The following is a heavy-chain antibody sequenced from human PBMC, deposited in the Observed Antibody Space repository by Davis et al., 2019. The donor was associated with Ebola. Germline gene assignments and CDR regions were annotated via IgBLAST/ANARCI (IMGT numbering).Heavy chain of an antibody. J-gene: IGHJ4*02. Sequence: GESLKISCAASGFTFSSYAMHWVRQAPGKGLEWVADISYDGSNKYYADSVKGRFTISRHNSKNTLYLQMNSLRAEDTAVYYCARLFGVIPVFDYWGQGTLVTVSS. CDR1: GFTFSSYA. CDR3: ARLFGVIPVFDY. CDR2: ISYDGSNK. V-gene: IGHV3-30*14. D-gene: IGHD3-3*01.